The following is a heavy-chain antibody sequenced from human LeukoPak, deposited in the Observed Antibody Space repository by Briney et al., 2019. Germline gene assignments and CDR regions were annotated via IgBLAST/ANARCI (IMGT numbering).Heavy chain of an antibody. D-gene: IGHD5-12*01. CDR3: TTVTIVATTPFLDY. V-gene: IGHV3-15*01. CDR2: IKSKTDGGTT. CDR1: GFTFSNAW. J-gene: IGHJ4*02. Sequence: GGSLRLSCAASGFTFSNAWVSWVRQAPGKGLEWVGRIKSKTDGGTTDYAAPVKGRFTISRDDSKNTLYLQMNSLKTEDTAVYYCTTVTIVATTPFLDYWGQGTLVTVSS.